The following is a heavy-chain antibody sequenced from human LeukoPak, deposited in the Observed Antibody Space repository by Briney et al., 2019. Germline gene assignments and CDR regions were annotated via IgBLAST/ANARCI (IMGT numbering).Heavy chain of an antibody. Sequence: GGSLRLSCAASGFTFSSYAMSWVRQAPGKGLEWVSAISGSGGSTYYADSVKGRFTISRDNSKNTLYLQMNSLGAEDTAVYYCAKDLDDSSGYYPDYWGQGTLVTVSS. CDR1: GFTFSSYA. V-gene: IGHV3-23*01. D-gene: IGHD3-22*01. J-gene: IGHJ4*02. CDR3: AKDLDDSSGYYPDY. CDR2: ISGSGGST.